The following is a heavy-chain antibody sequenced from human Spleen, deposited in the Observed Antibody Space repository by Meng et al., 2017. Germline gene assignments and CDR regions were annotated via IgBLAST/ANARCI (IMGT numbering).Heavy chain of an antibody. CDR2: IETRPKSYAT. Sequence: GGSLRPSCAASGFTFSNFWMSWVRQAPGKGLEWVGRIETRPKSYATSYAPSVRGRFTISRDDSKNTAYLEMNSLKTGDTALYYCTIYTSGHIWGQGTMVTVSS. CDR3: TIYTSGHI. CDR1: GFTFSNFW. D-gene: IGHD6-19*01. J-gene: IGHJ3*02. V-gene: IGHV3-73*01.